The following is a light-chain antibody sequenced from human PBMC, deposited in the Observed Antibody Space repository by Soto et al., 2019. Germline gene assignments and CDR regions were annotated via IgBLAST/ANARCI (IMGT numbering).Light chain of an antibody. V-gene: IGKV3-11*01. Sequence: EIVLTQSPATLSLSPGERATLSCRASQSVSSYLAWYQHKPGQAPRLLIYDASSRATDIPARFSGSGSGTYFTLTISRLEPEDFAIYYCQQRSNWPSISFGQGTRLEIK. CDR1: QSVSSY. CDR3: QQRSNWPSIS. CDR2: DAS. J-gene: IGKJ5*01.